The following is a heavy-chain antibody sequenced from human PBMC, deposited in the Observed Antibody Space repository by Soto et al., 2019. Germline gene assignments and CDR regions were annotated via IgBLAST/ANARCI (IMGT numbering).Heavy chain of an antibody. J-gene: IGHJ4*02. D-gene: IGHD3-22*01. V-gene: IGHV4-4*02. CDR3: ARLVYDSRLNYLYFDH. CDR2: VYNDGSA. Sequence: LSLTCDVSGVSISSGNWWSWVRQPPGKGLEWIAEVYNDGSANYRPSLESRATISVDRSKNQFSLRLSSVTAADTGKYYCARLVYDSRLNYLYFDHWGQGTLVTVSS. CDR1: GVSISSGNW.